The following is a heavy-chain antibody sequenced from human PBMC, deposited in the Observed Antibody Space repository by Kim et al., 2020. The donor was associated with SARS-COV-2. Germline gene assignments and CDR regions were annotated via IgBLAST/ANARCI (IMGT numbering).Heavy chain of an antibody. D-gene: IGHD6-6*01. CDR2: ISSSSSYI. CDR1: GFTFSSYS. Sequence: GGSLRLSCAASGFTFSSYSMNWVRQAPGKGLEWVSSISSSSSYIYYADSVKGRFTISRDNAKNSLYLQMNSLRAEDTAVYYCAREKGIAARHDAFDIWGQGTMVTVSS. J-gene: IGHJ3*02. CDR3: AREKGIAARHDAFDI. V-gene: IGHV3-21*01.